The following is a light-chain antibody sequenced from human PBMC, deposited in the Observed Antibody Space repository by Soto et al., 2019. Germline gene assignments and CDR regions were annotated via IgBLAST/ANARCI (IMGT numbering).Light chain of an antibody. Sequence: VLTQSPGALSLSPGERATLSCRASQSVISTFLVWYQQKPGQPPRLLIYAASSRATGIPDRFSGSGSGTDFTLTISRLEPEDFSMYSCQHYGSSPPYTFGQGTKLEIK. J-gene: IGKJ2*01. V-gene: IGKV3-20*01. CDR3: QHYGSSPPYT. CDR2: AAS. CDR1: QSVISTF.